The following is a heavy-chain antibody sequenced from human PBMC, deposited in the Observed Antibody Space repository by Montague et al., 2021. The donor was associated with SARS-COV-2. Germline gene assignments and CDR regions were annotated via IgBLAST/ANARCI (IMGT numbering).Heavy chain of an antibody. CDR3: ARVGRQQLVRLSGMDV. D-gene: IGHD6-13*01. CDR1: GASVSSRDYY. CDR2: FYYSGXT. V-gene: IGHV4-39*07. J-gene: IGHJ6*02. Sequence: SETLSLTCSVSGASVSSRDYYWAWIRQPPGKGLEWIGSFYYSGXTXYXXXXRXRVTISVGASKNQFSLKLSSVAAADTAVYYCARVGRQQLVRLSGMDVWGQGTTVTVSS.